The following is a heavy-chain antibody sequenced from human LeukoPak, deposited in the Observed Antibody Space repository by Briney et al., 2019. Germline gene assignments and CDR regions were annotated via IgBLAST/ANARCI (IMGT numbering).Heavy chain of an antibody. CDR3: ARGLSHYYDSSGPDY. Sequence: ASVKVSCKASGYTFTSYDINWVRQATGQGLEWMGWMNPNSGNTGYAQRFQGRVTMTRNTSISTAYMELSSLRPEDTAVYYCARGLSHYYDSSGPDYWGQGTLVTVSS. D-gene: IGHD3-22*01. CDR1: GYTFTSYD. V-gene: IGHV1-8*01. CDR2: MNPNSGNT. J-gene: IGHJ4*02.